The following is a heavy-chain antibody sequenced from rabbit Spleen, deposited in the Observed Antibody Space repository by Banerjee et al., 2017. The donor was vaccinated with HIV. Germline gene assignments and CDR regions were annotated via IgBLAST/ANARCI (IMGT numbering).Heavy chain of an antibody. CDR3: ARGAWSNDCMNL. J-gene: IGHJ5*01. CDR1: GFSFSNKAV. CDR2: INAVTGKA. D-gene: IGHD3-1*01. Sequence: QEQLVESGGGLVKPEGSLKLSCTASGFSFSNKAVMCWVRQAPGKGLEWIACINAVTGKAVYASWAKGRFTFSKTSSTTVSLQMTSLTAADTATYFCARGAWSNDCMNLWGPGTLVTVS. V-gene: IGHV1S45*01.